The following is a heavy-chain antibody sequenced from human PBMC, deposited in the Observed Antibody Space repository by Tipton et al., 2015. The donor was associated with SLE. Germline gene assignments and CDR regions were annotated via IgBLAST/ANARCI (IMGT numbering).Heavy chain of an antibody. J-gene: IGHJ3*02. CDR2: IYYSGST. CDR3: AREKGDAHPNLVAFDI. CDR1: GGSINNYY. V-gene: IGHV4-59*01. Sequence: LRLSCTVSGGSINNYYWSWIRQPPGKGLEWIGYIYYSGSTNYNPSLKSRVTISVDTSKNQFSLKLSSVTAADTAVYYCAREKGDAHPNLVAFDIWGQGTMVTVSS. D-gene: IGHD3-16*01.